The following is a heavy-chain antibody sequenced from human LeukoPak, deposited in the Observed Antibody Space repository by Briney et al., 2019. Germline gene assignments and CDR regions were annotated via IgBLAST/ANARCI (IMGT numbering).Heavy chain of an antibody. Sequence: SETLSLTCTVSGGSISSYYWSWIRQPPGKGLGGIGSIYYSGSTYYNPSLKSRVTISVDTSKNQFSLKLSSVTAADTAVYYCAREYDTSGRGSPFDYWGQGTLVTVSS. D-gene: IGHD3-22*01. CDR3: AREYDTSGRGSPFDY. CDR1: GGSISSYY. CDR2: IYYSGST. J-gene: IGHJ4*02. V-gene: IGHV4-39*07.